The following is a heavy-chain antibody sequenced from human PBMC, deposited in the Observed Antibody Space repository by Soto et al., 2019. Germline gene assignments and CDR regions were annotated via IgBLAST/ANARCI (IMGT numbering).Heavy chain of an antibody. V-gene: IGHV4-31*03. CDR3: ARDSLVVSAYYYYGMDV. Sequence: TLSLTCTVSGCSISSGGYYWSWIRQHPGKGLEWIGYIYYSGSTYYNPSLKSRATISVDTSKNQFSLKLSSVTAADTAVYYCARDSLVVSAYYYYGMDVWGQGTTVTVSS. D-gene: IGHD2-15*01. CDR2: IYYSGST. CDR1: GCSISSGGYY. J-gene: IGHJ6*02.